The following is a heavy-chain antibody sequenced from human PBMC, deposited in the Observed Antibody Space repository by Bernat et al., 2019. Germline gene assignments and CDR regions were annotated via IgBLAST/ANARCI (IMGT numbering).Heavy chain of an antibody. CDR3: ARHKWYYMDV. V-gene: IGHV4-39*01. CDR2: IYYSGST. CDR1: GDSISSSSYY. D-gene: IGHD1-26*01. J-gene: IGHJ6*03. Sequence: QLQLQESGPGLVEPSETLSLTCTVSGDSISSSSYYWGWIRQPPGKGLEWIGSIYYSGSTYYNPSLKSRVTISVDTSKNQFSLKLSSVTAADTAVYYCARHKWYYMDVWGKGTTVTVSS.